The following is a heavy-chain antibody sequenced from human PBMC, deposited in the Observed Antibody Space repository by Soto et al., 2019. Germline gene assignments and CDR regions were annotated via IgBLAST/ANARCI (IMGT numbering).Heavy chain of an antibody. J-gene: IGHJ5*02. CDR2: IYYSGST. D-gene: IGHD1-26*01. V-gene: IGHV4-31*03. Sequence: QVQLQESGPGLVKPSQTLSLTCTVSGGSISSGGYYWSWIRQHPGKGLEWIGYIYYSGSTYYNPSLKSRVTIAVDTSKNLFSLKLSSVTAADTAVYYCARGVSQRVLGGATRPNWRFDPWGQGTLVTVSS. CDR1: GGSISSGGYY. CDR3: ARGVSQRVLGGATRPNWRFDP.